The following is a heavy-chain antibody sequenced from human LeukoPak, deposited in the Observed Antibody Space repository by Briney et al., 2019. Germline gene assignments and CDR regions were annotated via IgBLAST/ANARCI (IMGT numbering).Heavy chain of an antibody. CDR1: GFTFDDYA. J-gene: IGHJ4*02. CDR2: ISWNSGSI. Sequence: GRSLRLSCAASGFTFDDYAMHWVRQAPGKGLEWVSAISWNSGSIGYADSVKGRFTISRENAKNSLYLQMNSLRAGDTAVYYCARGHSSGWYGSFDYWGQGTLVTVSS. CDR3: ARGHSSGWYGSFDY. D-gene: IGHD6-19*01. V-gene: IGHV3-9*01.